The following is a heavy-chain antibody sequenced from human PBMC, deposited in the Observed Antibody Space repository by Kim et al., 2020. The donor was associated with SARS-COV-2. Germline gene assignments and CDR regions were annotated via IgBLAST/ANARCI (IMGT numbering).Heavy chain of an antibody. Sequence: GGSLRLSCAVSGFTFSSYAMHWVRQAPGKGLEWVAVISYDGSNKYYADSVKGRFTISRDNSKNTLYLQMNSLRAEDTAVYYCARSLRIAAAGAEFDYWGQGTLVTVSS. D-gene: IGHD6-13*01. J-gene: IGHJ4*02. CDR1: GFTFSSYA. V-gene: IGHV3-30*04. CDR3: ARSLRIAAAGAEFDY. CDR2: ISYDGSNK.